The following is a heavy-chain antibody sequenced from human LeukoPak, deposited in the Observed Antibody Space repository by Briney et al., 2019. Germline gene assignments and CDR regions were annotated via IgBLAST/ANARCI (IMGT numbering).Heavy chain of an antibody. CDR3: ARHITSSGGSCYGFDP. D-gene: IGHD2-15*01. Sequence: GESLKISLKGSGYSFTSYWNGWVRQIPGKGVGWVGNIYPGYSDNRHSPPFQGQVTIFADKFLGTAYLPWERLKASDTAMYYCARHITSSGGSCYGFDPWGQGTLVTVSS. CDR1: GYSFTSYW. V-gene: IGHV5-51*01. J-gene: IGHJ5*02. CDR2: IYPGYSDN.